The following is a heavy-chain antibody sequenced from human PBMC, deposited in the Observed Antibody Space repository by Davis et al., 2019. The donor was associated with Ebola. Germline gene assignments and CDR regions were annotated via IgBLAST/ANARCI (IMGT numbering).Heavy chain of an antibody. Sequence: GESLKISCAASGFTFSNFWMNWVRQAPGKGLEWVANIKQDGSEKHYVDSVKGRFTISRGNAKNSLYLQMNSLRAEDTAVYYCATAGQISGWGEFVDYWGQGTLVTVSS. V-gene: IGHV3-7*01. CDR1: GFTFSNFW. CDR3: ATAGQISGWGEFVDY. CDR2: IKQDGSEK. J-gene: IGHJ4*02. D-gene: IGHD6-19*01.